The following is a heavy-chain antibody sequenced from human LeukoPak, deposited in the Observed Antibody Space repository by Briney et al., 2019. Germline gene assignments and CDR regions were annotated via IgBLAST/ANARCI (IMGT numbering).Heavy chain of an antibody. CDR3: ARNMTAVSRLDVFDI. V-gene: IGHV4-39*01. CDR1: GGSMINSHY. Sequence: SETLSLTCTVSGGSMINSHYWDWIRQSPGKGLEWIGSIYYSGSTYYNPSLKSRVTISVDTSKSQFSLELRPMTAADTAIYYCARNMTAVSRLDVFDIWGPGTMVTVSS. CDR2: IYYSGST. J-gene: IGHJ3*02. D-gene: IGHD4-17*01.